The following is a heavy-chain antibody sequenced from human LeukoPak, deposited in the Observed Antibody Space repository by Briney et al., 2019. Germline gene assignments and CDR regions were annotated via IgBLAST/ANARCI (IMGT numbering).Heavy chain of an antibody. CDR3: ATQVAGGPLDY. D-gene: IGHD6-19*01. CDR1: GGSFSGYY. Sequence: SETLSLTCAVYGGSFSGYYWSWIRQPPGKGLEWIGEINHSGSTNYNPSLKSRVTISVDTSKNQFSLSLSSVTAADTAVYYCATQVAGGPLDYWGQGTLVTVSS. CDR2: INHSGST. J-gene: IGHJ4*02. V-gene: IGHV4-34*01.